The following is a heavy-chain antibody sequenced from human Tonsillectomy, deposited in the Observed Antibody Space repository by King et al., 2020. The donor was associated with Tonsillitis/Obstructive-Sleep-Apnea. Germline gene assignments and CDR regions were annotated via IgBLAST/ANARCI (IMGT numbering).Heavy chain of an antibody. J-gene: IGHJ3*02. CDR2: ISYDGSNK. CDR3: ARDQGTMITFGGVIVIPGNAFDI. V-gene: IGHV3-30*01. D-gene: IGHD3-16*02. Sequence: QLVQSGGGVVQPGRSLRLSCAASGFTFSSYAMHWVRQAPGKGLEWVAVISYDGSNKYYADSVKGRFTISRDNSKNTLYLQMNSLRAEDTAGYYCARDQGTMITFGGVIVIPGNAFDIWGQGTMVTVSS. CDR1: GFTFSSYA.